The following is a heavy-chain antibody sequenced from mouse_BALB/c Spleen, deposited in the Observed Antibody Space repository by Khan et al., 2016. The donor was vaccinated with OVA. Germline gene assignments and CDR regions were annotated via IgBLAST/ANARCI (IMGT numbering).Heavy chain of an antibody. Sequence: VQLQQSGAELVRPGALVKLSCKASGFTFKDYYIHWVKQRPEQGLEWIGCIDPENGNTIYDPKFQGKASITADTSSNTAYLHLSSLTSEDTDVYYCTRRDDEAMDDWGQGTTVTGSA. CDR1: GFTFKDYY. D-gene: IGHD3-3*01. CDR2: IDPENGNT. J-gene: IGHJ4*01. CDR3: TRRDDEAMDD. V-gene: IGHV14-1*02.